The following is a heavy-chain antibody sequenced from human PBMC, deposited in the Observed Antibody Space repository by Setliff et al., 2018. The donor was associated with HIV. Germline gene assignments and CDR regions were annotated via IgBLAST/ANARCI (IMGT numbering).Heavy chain of an antibody. J-gene: IGHJ4*02. CDR2: ISSSSSYI. D-gene: IGHD4-17*01. V-gene: IGHV3-21*04. CDR1: GFSFSNAW. Sequence: GGSLRLSCAASGFSFSNAWMDWVRQAPGKGLEWVSSISSSSSYIYYADSVKGRFTISRDNAKNSLYLQMNSLRAEDTAVYYCATYTYGSGRLDYWGQGSLVTVSS. CDR3: ATYTYGSGRLDY.